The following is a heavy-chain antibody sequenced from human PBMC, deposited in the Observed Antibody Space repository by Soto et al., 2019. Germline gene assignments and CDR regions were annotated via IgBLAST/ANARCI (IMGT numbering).Heavy chain of an antibody. CDR2: IIPIFGTA. V-gene: IGHV1-69*01. J-gene: IGHJ6*02. D-gene: IGHD2-2*01. CDR1: GGTFSSYA. Sequence: QVQLVQSGAEVKKPGSSVKVSCKASGGTFSSYAISWVRQAPGQRLEWMGGIIPIFGTANYAQKFQGRGTITADESTSTAYMELSSLRSEDTAVYYCARSVSFRYQLLKRGMDVWGQGTTVTVSS. CDR3: ARSVSFRYQLLKRGMDV.